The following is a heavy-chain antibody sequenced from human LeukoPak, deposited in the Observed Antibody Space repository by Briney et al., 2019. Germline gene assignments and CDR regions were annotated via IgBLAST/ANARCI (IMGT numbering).Heavy chain of an antibody. CDR3: AIVRYCGGDCYFAVDAFDI. Sequence: GASVKVSCKASGYTFTSYDFNWVRQATGQRPEWMGWMSPNSGDTGYAQKFQDRVTMTRNTSISTAYMELSSLRSDDTAVYYCAIVRYCGGDCYFAVDAFDIWGQGTMVTVSS. CDR1: GYTFTSYD. V-gene: IGHV1-8*01. J-gene: IGHJ3*02. CDR2: MSPNSGDT. D-gene: IGHD2-21*02.